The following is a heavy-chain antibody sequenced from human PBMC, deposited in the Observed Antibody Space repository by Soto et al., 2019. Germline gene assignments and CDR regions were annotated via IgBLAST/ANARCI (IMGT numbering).Heavy chain of an antibody. CDR3: ARVSGSYYYGMDV. D-gene: IGHD1-26*01. V-gene: IGHV4-4*02. J-gene: IGHJ6*02. CDR1: GGSISSSNW. CDR2: IYQSGST. Sequence: PSETLSLTCAVSGGSISSSNWWSWVRQPPGKGLEWIGEIYQSGSTKYNPSHKSRITISVDKSKNHFSLKLSSLSAADTALYYCARVSGSYYYGMDVWGQGTTVTVS.